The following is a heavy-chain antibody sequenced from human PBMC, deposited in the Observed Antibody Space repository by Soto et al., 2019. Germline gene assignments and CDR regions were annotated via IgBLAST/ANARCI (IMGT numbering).Heavy chain of an antibody. CDR1: GDSISSGAYS. J-gene: IGHJ3*01. V-gene: IGHV4-30-2*01. CDR3: ARKNYVQAGEGFDF. D-gene: IGHD1-7*01. CDR2: IYQSGST. Sequence: QLQLQESGSGLVKPSQTLSLTCAVSGDSISSGAYSWSWIRQPPGMALEWIGHIYQSGSTHYNPSLNSRATISVDRSKNQFSLKLSSVTAADMAVYYCARKNYVQAGEGFDFWGQGTMVTVSS.